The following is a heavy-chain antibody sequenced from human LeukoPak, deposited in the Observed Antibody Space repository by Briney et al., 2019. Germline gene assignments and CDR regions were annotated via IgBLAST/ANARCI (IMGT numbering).Heavy chain of an antibody. CDR3: AREATVGGALED. Sequence: PGGSLILSCAASGFTFDRYWMHWVRQTPGKRLVWVSRINQDGRYISYADSVQGRFTISRDTAKSTLFLQMNSLRVEDTAIYFCAREATVGGALEDWGQGALVTVSS. CDR1: GFTFDRYW. CDR2: INQDGRYI. D-gene: IGHD1-26*01. V-gene: IGHV3-74*01. J-gene: IGHJ4*02.